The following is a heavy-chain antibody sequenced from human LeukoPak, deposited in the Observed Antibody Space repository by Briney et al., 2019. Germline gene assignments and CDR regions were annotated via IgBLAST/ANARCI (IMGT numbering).Heavy chain of an antibody. CDR1: GFTFSSYG. D-gene: IGHD3-22*01. J-gene: IGHJ5*02. Sequence: PGGSLRLSCAASGFTFSSYGMHWVRQAPGKGLEWVAFIRYDGSNKYYADSVKGRFTISRDNSKNTLYLQMNSLRAEDTAVYYCAKSGGPRYYYDSSGYYYSWFDPWGQGSLVTVSS. CDR2: IRYDGSNK. V-gene: IGHV3-30*02. CDR3: AKSGGPRYYYDSSGYYYSWFDP.